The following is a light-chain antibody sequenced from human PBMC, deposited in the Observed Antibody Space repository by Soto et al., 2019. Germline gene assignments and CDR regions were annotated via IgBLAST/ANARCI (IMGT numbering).Light chain of an antibody. CDR3: QSYDNSLSGWV. V-gene: IGLV1-40*01. J-gene: IGLJ3*02. Sequence: QSVLTQPPSVSGAPGQRVTISRTGGSSNIGANYDVKWYQQLPGTAPRLLIYAYNIRPSGVPDRFSGSKSGTSTSLAITGLQAEDEADYYCQSYDNSLSGWVFGGGTKVTVL. CDR1: SSNIGANYD. CDR2: AYN.